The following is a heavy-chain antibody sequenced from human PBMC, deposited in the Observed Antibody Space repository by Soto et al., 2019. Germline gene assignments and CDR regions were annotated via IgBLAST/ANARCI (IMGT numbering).Heavy chain of an antibody. CDR2: ITGSSSAI. V-gene: IGHV3-48*02. Sequence: EVHLVESGGGSVQPGGSLRLSCAASGFTFNSYSMHWVRQAPGKGLEWVSYITGSSSAIYYADSVKGRFTISRDNAKNSLSLQMNSLRDEDMAVYYCARGYCNGGSCYPGIYWGQGTLVSVSS. CDR1: GFTFNSYS. J-gene: IGHJ4*02. D-gene: IGHD2-15*01. CDR3: ARGYCNGGSCYPGIY.